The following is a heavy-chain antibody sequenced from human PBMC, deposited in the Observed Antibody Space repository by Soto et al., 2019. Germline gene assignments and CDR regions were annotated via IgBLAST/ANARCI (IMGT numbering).Heavy chain of an antibody. Sequence: PSETLSLTCTVSGGSISSGDYYWSWIRQPPGKGLEWIGYIYYSGSTYYNPSLKSRVTISVDTSKNQFSLKLSSVTAADTAVYYCARLYMVRGVIITPNYGMDVWGQGTTVTVSS. V-gene: IGHV4-30-4*01. CDR3: ARLYMVRGVIITPNYGMDV. CDR1: GGSISSGDYY. CDR2: IYYSGST. J-gene: IGHJ6*02. D-gene: IGHD3-10*01.